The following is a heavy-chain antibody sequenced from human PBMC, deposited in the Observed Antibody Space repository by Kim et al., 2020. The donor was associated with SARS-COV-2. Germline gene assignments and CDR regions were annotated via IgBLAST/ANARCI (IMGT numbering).Heavy chain of an antibody. J-gene: IGHJ6*03. V-gene: IGHV4-39*01. CDR2: IYYSGST. CDR3: ASMYSSSSYFSYYYYYMDV. CDR1: GGSISSSSYY. Sequence: SETLSLTCTVSGGSISSSSYYWGWIRQPPGKGLEWIGSIYYSGSTYYNPSLKSRVTISVDTSKNQFSLKLSSVTAADTAVYYCASMYSSSSYFSYYYYYMDVWGKGTTVTVSS. D-gene: IGHD6-6*01.